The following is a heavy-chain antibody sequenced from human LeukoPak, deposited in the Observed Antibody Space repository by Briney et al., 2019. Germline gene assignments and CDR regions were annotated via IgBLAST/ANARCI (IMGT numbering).Heavy chain of an antibody. D-gene: IGHD3-9*01. CDR2: ILGSGGST. V-gene: IGHV3-23*01. J-gene: IGHJ4*02. CDR1: GFTFSNYA. CDR3: AKWGDYDVLTGYYVPDY. Sequence: GGSLRLSCAASGFTFSNYAMSWVRQAPGKGLEWVSAILGSGGSTYYADSVKGRFTVSRDTSKSTLYLQMNSLRAEDTALYYCAKWGDYDVLTGYYVPDYWGQGTLVTVSS.